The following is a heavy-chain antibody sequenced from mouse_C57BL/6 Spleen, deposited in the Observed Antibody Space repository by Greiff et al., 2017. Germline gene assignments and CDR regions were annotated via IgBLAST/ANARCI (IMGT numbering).Heavy chain of an antibody. CDR2: IFPGDGDS. V-gene: IGHV1-82*01. J-gene: IGHJ2*01. CDR3: AKPDDLLRYYFDY. D-gene: IGHD1-1*01. CDR1: GYAFSSSW. Sequence: QVQLQQSGPELVKPGASVKISCKASGYAFSSSWMNWVKQRPGKGLEWIGRIFPGDGDSTYNGKFKGKATLTADKSSSTAYMQLSSLTSEDSAVYFCAKPDDLLRYYFDYWGQGTTLTVSS.